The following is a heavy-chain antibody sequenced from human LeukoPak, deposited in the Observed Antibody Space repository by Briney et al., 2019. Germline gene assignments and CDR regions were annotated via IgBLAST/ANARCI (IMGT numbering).Heavy chain of an antibody. V-gene: IGHV1-2*02. CDR3: ARGRGDTTVVTPHSNFDY. J-gene: IGHJ4*02. D-gene: IGHD4-23*01. CDR1: GYTFTGYY. Sequence: GASLKVSCKASGYTFTGYYMHWVRQTPGQGRERVGWINPNSGGTNYAQKFQGRVTMSRDTSIRTAYMELSRLRSDDTAVYYCARGRGDTTVVTPHSNFDYWGQGTLVTVSS. CDR2: INPNSGGT.